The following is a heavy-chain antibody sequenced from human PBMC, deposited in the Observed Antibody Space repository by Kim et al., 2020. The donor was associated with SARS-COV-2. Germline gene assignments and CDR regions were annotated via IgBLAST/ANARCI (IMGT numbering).Heavy chain of an antibody. Sequence: GGSLRLSCVASGFTFSTFTMTWVRQAPGKGLEWVSGSGGTGYRTSYADPVKGRFTISRDNSKNTLYLQMNSLRAEDTAVYYCAKDNWHYADYKYGMDVWGQGTTVTVSS. V-gene: IGHV3-23*01. CDR1: GFTFSTFT. J-gene: IGHJ6*02. CDR2: SGGTGYRT. CDR3: AKDNWHYADYKYGMDV. D-gene: IGHD1-7*01.